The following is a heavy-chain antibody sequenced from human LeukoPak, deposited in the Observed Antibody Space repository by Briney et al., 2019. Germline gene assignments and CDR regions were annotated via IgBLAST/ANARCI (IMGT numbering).Heavy chain of an antibody. Sequence: PGRSLRLSCAASGFTFSSFGMHWVRQAPGKGLEWVAVISYDGSNTYYADSVKGRFTISRDNSKSTLYLQMNSLRAEDTAVYYCAKQDSSGYPHYWGQGTLVTVSS. CDR1: GFTFSSFG. CDR2: ISYDGSNT. V-gene: IGHV3-30*18. J-gene: IGHJ4*02. CDR3: AKQDSSGYPHY. D-gene: IGHD3-22*01.